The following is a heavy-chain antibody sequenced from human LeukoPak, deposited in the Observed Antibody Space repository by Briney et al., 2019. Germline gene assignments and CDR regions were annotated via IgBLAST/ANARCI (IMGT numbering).Heavy chain of an antibody. CDR1: GFTFSSYG. CDR2: ISYDGSNK. D-gene: IGHD3-10*01. Sequence: GGSLRLSCAASGFTFSSYGMHWVRQAPGKGLEWVAVISYDGSNKYYADSVKGRFTISRDNSKNTLYLQMNSLRSDDTAIYYCARDLYYYGSGSYYDVFDVWGQGTMVTVSS. V-gene: IGHV3-30*03. J-gene: IGHJ3*01. CDR3: ARDLYYYGSGSYYDVFDV.